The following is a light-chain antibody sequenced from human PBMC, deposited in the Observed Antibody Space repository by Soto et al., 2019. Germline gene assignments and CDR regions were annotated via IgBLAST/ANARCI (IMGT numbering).Light chain of an antibody. J-gene: IGLJ2*01. V-gene: IGLV2-18*02. Sequence: QSALTQPPSVSGYPGQSVTIACTGTSSDIGSYKRVPWYQQPPGTAPKFMIYEVSNRPSGVPDRFSGSKSGNTASLTISGLQADDEADYYCSSYTTSITVVFGGGTKVTVL. CDR1: SSDIGSYKR. CDR3: SSYTTSITVV. CDR2: EVS.